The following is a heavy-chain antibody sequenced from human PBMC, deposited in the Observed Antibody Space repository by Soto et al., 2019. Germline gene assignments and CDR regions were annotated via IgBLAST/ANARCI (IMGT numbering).Heavy chain of an antibody. CDR3: AKVQGRFLEWGDYYYGMDV. V-gene: IGHV3-9*01. CDR1: GFTFDDYA. D-gene: IGHD3-3*01. Sequence: EVQLVESGGGLVQPGRSLRLSCAASGFTFDDYAMHWVRQAPGKGLEWVSGISWNSGSIGYADSVKGRFTISRDNAKNSLYLQMNSLRAEDTALYYCAKVQGRFLEWGDYYYGMDVWGQGTTVTVSS. CDR2: ISWNSGSI. J-gene: IGHJ6*02.